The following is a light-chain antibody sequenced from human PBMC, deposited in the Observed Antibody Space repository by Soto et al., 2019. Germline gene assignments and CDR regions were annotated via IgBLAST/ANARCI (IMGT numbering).Light chain of an antibody. V-gene: IGKV1-5*03. CDR2: KAS. J-gene: IGKJ1*01. CDR3: QHYNSYSEA. Sequence: DIQMTQSPSTLSGSVGDRVTITCRASQTISSWLAWYQQKPWKAPKLLIYKASTLKSGVPSRFSGSGSGTEFTLTISSLQPDDFANYYCQHYNSYSEAFGQGTKVELK. CDR1: QTISSW.